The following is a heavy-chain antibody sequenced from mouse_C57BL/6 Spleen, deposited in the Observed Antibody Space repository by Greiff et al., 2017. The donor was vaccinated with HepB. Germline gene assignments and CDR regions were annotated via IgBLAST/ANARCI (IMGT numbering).Heavy chain of an antibody. CDR3: ADSSGYWYFDD. CDR1: GYTFTSYW. CDR2: IHPNSGST. J-gene: IGHJ1*03. D-gene: IGHD3-2*02. Sequence: LKQPGAELVKPGASVKMSCKASGYTFTSYWITWVKQRPGQGLEWIGMIHPNSGSTNYNEKFKSKATLTVDKSSSTAYMQHSSLTSEDSAVYYCADSSGYWYFDDWGTGTTVTVSS. V-gene: IGHV1-64*01.